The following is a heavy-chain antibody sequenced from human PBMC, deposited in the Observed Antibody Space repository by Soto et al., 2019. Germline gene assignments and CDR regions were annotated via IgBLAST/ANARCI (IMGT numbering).Heavy chain of an antibody. J-gene: IGHJ6*02. CDR1: GDSISSGGYY. V-gene: IGHV4-31*03. Sequence: LSLTCTVSGDSISSGGYYWNWVRQHPGKGLEWIGYIFYSGSTFYSPSLKSRVFISVDKSKNQFSLRLNSVTAADTAVYYCARSGITISGIITHGMDVWGQGTTVPVSS. CDR2: IFYSGST. CDR3: ARSGITISGIITHGMDV. D-gene: IGHD3-3*01.